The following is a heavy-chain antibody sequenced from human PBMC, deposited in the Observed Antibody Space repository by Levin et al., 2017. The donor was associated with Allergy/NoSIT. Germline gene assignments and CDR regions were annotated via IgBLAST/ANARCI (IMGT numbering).Heavy chain of an antibody. CDR3: TRDAYSSSSFDY. D-gene: IGHD6-13*01. V-gene: IGHV3-21*01. J-gene: IGHJ4*02. CDR2: ISSGSSYI. CDR1: GFTFSDYS. Sequence: GSLRLSCAGSGFTFSDYSMNWVRQAPGKGLEWVASISSGSSYIHYADSLKGRFTISRDNAKNSLYLEMRSLGAEDTAVYYCTRDAYSSSSFDYWGQGTLVTVSS.